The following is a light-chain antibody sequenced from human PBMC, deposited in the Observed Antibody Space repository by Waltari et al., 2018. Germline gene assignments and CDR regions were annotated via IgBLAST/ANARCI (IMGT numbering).Light chain of an antibody. CDR2: DAS. V-gene: IGKV3-11*01. J-gene: IGKJ5*01. Sequence: EIVLTQSPATLSLSPGQRGTLSCRASKSVGGNLAWYQQKPGQAPRLLIYDASNRATGIPARFSGRGSGTDFTLTISSLEPEDFAVYYCQQRRTWPSITFGQGTRLDI. CDR1: KSVGGN. CDR3: QQRRTWPSIT.